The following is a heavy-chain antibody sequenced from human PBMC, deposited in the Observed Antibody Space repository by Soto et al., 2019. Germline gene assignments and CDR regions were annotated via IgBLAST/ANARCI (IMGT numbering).Heavy chain of an antibody. D-gene: IGHD4-17*01. CDR2: INHSGRT. CDR1: GGSFSGYY. Sequence: QVQLQQWGAGLLKPSETLSLTCAVYGGSFSGYYWSWIRQPPGKGLEWIGEINHSGRTNYNPSLKSRVTISVDTSKNLFSLKLSSVTAAATAVYYCARGGSTVTTTGRWFDPWGQGTLVTVSS. V-gene: IGHV4-34*01. CDR3: ARGGSTVTTTGRWFDP. J-gene: IGHJ5*02.